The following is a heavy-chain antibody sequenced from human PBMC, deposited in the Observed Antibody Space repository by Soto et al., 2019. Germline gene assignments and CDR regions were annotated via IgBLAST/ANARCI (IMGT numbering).Heavy chain of an antibody. Sequence: EVHLLESGGNVVQPGGSLRLSCAASGVTFSSYAMNWVRQAPGKGLEWVSSISANGRNTYYADSVKGRFTISRDRSKNTLYLQLDSLRVEDTAIYYSGKDLSSLGWLALGATCDSWGQGTLVNVSS. CDR1: GVTFSSYA. CDR3: GKDLSSLGWLALGATCDS. D-gene: IGHD3-10*01. V-gene: IGHV3-23*01. CDR2: ISANGRNT. J-gene: IGHJ4*02.